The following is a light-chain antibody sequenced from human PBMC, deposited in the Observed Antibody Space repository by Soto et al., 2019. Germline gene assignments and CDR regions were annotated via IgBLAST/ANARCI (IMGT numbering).Light chain of an antibody. Sequence: QSALTQPASVSGSPGQSITISCTGTSSDAGGYNYVSWYQQHPGKPPKLMIYEVSNRPSGVSNRFSGSNSGDTASLTISGLQAEDEADYYCGSYTSSSTWVFGGGTKLTVL. V-gene: IGLV2-14*01. CDR2: EVS. J-gene: IGLJ3*02. CDR1: SSDAGGYNY. CDR3: GSYTSSSTWV.